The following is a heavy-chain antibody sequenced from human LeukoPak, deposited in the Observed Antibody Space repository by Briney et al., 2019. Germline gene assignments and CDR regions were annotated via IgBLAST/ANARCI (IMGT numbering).Heavy chain of an antibody. Sequence: SETLSLTCTVSGGSISSSSYYWGWIRQPPGKGLEWIGSIYYSGSTYYNPSLKSRVTMSVDTSKNQFSLKLNSVTAADTAVYYCARLPSCSSSTCYPWFDPWGQGTLVTVSS. J-gene: IGHJ5*02. V-gene: IGHV4-39*07. D-gene: IGHD2-2*01. CDR1: GGSISSSSYY. CDR3: ARLPSCSSSTCYPWFDP. CDR2: IYYSGST.